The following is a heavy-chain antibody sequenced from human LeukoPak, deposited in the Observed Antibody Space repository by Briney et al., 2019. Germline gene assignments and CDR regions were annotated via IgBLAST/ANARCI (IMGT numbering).Heavy chain of an antibody. CDR2: IYYSGTT. V-gene: IGHV4-30-4*01. D-gene: IGHD4-17*01. Sequence: SETLSLTCTVSGGSISSGDYYWSWIRQPPGKGLEWIGYIYYSGTTYYNPSLKIRVTISVDTSKNQFSLKMSLKSVTAADTAVYYCARRHDLGDYGLFDYWGLGTLVTVSS. J-gene: IGHJ4*02. CDR1: GGSISSGDYY. CDR3: ARRHDLGDYGLFDY.